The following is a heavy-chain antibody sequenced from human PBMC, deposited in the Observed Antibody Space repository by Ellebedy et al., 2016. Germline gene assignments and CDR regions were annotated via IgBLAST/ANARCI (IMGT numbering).Heavy chain of an antibody. D-gene: IGHD6-6*01. V-gene: IGHV4-39*01. Sequence: SETLSLTXTVSGGSISSSSYYWGWIRQPPGKGLEWIGSIYYSGSTYYNPSLKSRVTISVDTSKNQFSLKLSSVTAADTAVYYCARQGASIAARHLCFDYWGQGTLVNVSS. CDR1: GGSISSSSYY. J-gene: IGHJ4*02. CDR3: ARQGASIAARHLCFDY. CDR2: IYYSGST.